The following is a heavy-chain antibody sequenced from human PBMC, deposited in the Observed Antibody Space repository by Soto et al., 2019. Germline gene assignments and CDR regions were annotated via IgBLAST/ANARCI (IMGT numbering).Heavy chain of an antibody. CDR2: LSGRGGST. CDR3: AKSGYCSGGSCYQYFAY. V-gene: IGHV3-23*01. CDR1: GFTFSNYA. Sequence: PGGSLRLSCAASGFTFSNYAMSWVRQAPGKGLEWVSTLSGRGGSTYYADSVRGRFTISRDNSKNTLYLQMNSLRAEDTAVYYCAKSGYCSGGSCYQYFAYWGQGTLVTVSS. D-gene: IGHD2-15*01. J-gene: IGHJ4*02.